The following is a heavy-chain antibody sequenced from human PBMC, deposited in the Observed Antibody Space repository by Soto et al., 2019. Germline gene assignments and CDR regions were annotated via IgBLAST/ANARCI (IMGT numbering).Heavy chain of an antibody. CDR1: GFTFTTHA. CDR3: ARRNNSGPIDY. CDR2: INAGNGNT. Sequence: GASVKVSCKTSGFTFTTHAIHWVRQAPGQRFEWMGWINAGNGNTKYSQRFQDRVTIARDTSASTAYMELSSLTSEDRAVYYCARRNNSGPIDYWGQGTLVTVSS. D-gene: IGHD5-12*01. J-gene: IGHJ4*02. V-gene: IGHV1-3*01.